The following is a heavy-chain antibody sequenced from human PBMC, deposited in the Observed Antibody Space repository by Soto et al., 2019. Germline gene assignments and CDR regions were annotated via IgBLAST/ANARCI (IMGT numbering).Heavy chain of an antibody. D-gene: IGHD4-17*01. V-gene: IGHV1-69*13. J-gene: IGHJ4*02. Sequence: SVKVSCKASGGTFSSYAISWVRQAPGQGLGWMGGIIAIFGTANYAQKFQGRVTTTADESTSKAYMELSSLRSEDTAVYYCARRFDYGDYFGSDSWGQGTLVTVSS. CDR2: IIAIFGTA. CDR1: GGTFSSYA. CDR3: ARRFDYGDYFGSDS.